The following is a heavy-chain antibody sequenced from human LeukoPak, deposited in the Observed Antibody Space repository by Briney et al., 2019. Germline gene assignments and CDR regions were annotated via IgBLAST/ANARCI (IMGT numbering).Heavy chain of an antibody. J-gene: IGHJ3*02. Sequence: ASVKVSCKASGYTFTGYYMHWVRQAPGQGLEWMGWINPNSGDTNYAQKFQGRVTMTRDTSISTAYMELSRLRSDDTAVYYCARDCSSTSCYIHAFDIWGQGTMVTVSS. CDR2: INPNSGDT. V-gene: IGHV1-2*02. CDR3: ARDCSSTSCYIHAFDI. CDR1: GYTFTGYY. D-gene: IGHD2-2*02.